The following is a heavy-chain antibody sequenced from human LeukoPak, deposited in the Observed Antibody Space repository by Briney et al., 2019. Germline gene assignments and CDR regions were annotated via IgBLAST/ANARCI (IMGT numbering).Heavy chain of an antibody. V-gene: IGHV4-59*01. CDR1: GGSISSYY. J-gene: IGHJ3*02. D-gene: IGHD3-10*01. CDR2: IYYSGST. Sequence: SETLSLTCTVSGGSISSYYWSWIRQPPGKGLEWVGYIYYSGSTTYNPSLKSRVTISVDTSKKQFSLKLSSVTAADTAVYYCARAYGSADAFDIWGQGTMVTVSS. CDR3: ARAYGSADAFDI.